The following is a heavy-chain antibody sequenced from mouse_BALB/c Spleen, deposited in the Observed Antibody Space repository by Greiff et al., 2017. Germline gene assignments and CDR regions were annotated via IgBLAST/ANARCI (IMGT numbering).Heavy chain of an antibody. CDR1: GFTFSSYA. CDR2: ISSGGST. V-gene: IGHV5-6-5*01. CDR3: ARGYDGYYLDY. J-gene: IGHJ2*01. Sequence: EVNVVESGGGLVKPGGSLKLSCAASGFTFSSYAMSWVRQTPEKRLEWVASISSGGSTYYPDSVKGRFTISRDNARNILYLQMSSLRSEDTAMYYCARGYDGYYLDYWGQGTTLTVSS. D-gene: IGHD2-3*01.